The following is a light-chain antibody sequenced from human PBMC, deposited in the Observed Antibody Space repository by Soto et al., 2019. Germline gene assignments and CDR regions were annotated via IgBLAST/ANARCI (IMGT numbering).Light chain of an antibody. CDR1: QSISSY. CDR2: AAS. CDR3: QQSYSTPPFT. Sequence: DIQMTQSPYSLSASVGDRVTITCRASQSISSYLNWYQQKPGKAPKLLIYAASSLQSGVPSRFSGSGSGTDFTLTIRSLQPEDFATYYCQQSYSTPPFTFGPGTKVDIK. J-gene: IGKJ3*01. V-gene: IGKV1-39*01.